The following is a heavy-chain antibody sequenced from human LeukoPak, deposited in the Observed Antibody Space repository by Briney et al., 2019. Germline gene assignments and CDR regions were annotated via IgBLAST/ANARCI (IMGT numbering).Heavy chain of an antibody. CDR3: ARATWYGEFYFDAFDI. V-gene: IGHV3-30*02. CDR2: IRYDGSNK. Sequence: GGSLRLSCAASGFTFSSYGMHWVRQAPGKGLEWVAFIRYDGSNKYYADSVKGRFTISRDNAKNSLYLQMNSLRAEDTAVYYCARATWYGEFYFDAFDIWGQGTMVTVSS. D-gene: IGHD3-10*01. CDR1: GFTFSSYG. J-gene: IGHJ3*02.